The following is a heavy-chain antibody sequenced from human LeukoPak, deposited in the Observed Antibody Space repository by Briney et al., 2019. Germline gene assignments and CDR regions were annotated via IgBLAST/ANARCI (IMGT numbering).Heavy chain of an antibody. J-gene: IGHJ3*02. D-gene: IGHD6-13*01. V-gene: IGHV3-23*01. CDR1: GFTVSSNY. Sequence: GGSLRLSCAASGFTVSSNYMSWVRQAPGKGLEWVSAISGSGGSTYYADSVKGRFTISRDNSKNTLYLQMNSLRAEDTAVYYCARVGSGQQLFDAFDIWGQGTMVTVSS. CDR2: ISGSGGST. CDR3: ARVGSGQQLFDAFDI.